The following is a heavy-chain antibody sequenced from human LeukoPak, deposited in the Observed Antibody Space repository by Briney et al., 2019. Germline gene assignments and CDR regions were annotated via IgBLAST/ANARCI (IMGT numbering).Heavy chain of an antibody. CDR3: ARGRGGYCSSTSCHRLFDY. J-gene: IGHJ4*02. CDR2: INPNSGGT. Sequence: ASVKVSCKASRYTFTGYYMHWVRQAPGQGLEWMGWINPNSGGTNYAQKFQGRVTMTRDTSISTAYMELSRLRSDDTAVYYCARGRGGYCSSTSCHRLFDYWGQGTLVTVSS. CDR1: RYTFTGYY. V-gene: IGHV1-2*02. D-gene: IGHD2-2*02.